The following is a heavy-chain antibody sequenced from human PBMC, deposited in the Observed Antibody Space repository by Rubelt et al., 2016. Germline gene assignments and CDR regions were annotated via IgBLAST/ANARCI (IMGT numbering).Heavy chain of an antibody. CDR1: GFTFSSYS. D-gene: IGHD3-10*01. V-gene: IGHV3-21*01. J-gene: IGHJ5*02. CDR2: ISSSSSYI. CDR3: ARDSMVRGVMDGFDP. Sequence: EVQLVESGGGLVKPGGSLRLSCAASGFTFSSYSMNWVRQAPGKGLEWVSSISSSSSYIYYADSVKGRLTISRDNAKNSLYLQRNSLGAEDTAVYYCARDSMVRGVMDGFDPWGQGTLVTVSS.